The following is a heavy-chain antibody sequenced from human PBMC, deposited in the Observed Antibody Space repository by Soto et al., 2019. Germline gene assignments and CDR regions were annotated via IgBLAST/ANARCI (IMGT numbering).Heavy chain of an antibody. D-gene: IGHD1-26*01. Sequence: PSETLSLTCTVSGGTISSWYWSWIRQPPGKGLEWIGYIYYSGSTNCNPSFKSRVTISVDTSKNQFSLKLSSVTAADTAVYYCARRYGSAIDYWGQGTLVTVS. CDR1: GGTISSWY. V-gene: IGHV4-59*08. J-gene: IGHJ4*02. CDR3: ARRYGSAIDY. CDR2: IYYSGST.